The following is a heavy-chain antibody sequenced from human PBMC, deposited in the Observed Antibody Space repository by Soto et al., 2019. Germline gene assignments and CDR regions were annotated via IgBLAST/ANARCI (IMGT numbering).Heavy chain of an antibody. V-gene: IGHV4-59*01. CDR3: AGLRGYAGSPIDY. CDR2: ISYSGNT. J-gene: IGHJ4*02. CDR1: GGSIISGY. D-gene: IGHD2-15*01. Sequence: SETLSLTCTVSGGSIISGYWSWIRQPPGKGLEWIGYISYSGNTNYNPSLKSRVTMSVDTPKNQFSLRLSSVTTADTAVYYCAGLRGYAGSPIDYWGQGTLVTV.